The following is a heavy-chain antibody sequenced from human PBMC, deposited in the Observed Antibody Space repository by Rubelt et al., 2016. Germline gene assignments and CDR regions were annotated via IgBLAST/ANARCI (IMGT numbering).Heavy chain of an antibody. Sequence: QVQLVQSGAEVKKPGASVKVSCKASGYTFTSYGISWVRQAPGQGLAWMGWIRAYHGNTNAAQKLQGGVTIAPDTSTGPAYMELRGLIPDDPAWYYCARDLPPFRRYNWNFPLDYWGQGTLVTVSS. V-gene: IGHV1-18*01. J-gene: IGHJ4*02. CDR2: IRAYHGNT. D-gene: IGHD1-7*01. CDR3: ARDLPPFRRYNWNFPLDY. CDR1: GYTFTSYG.